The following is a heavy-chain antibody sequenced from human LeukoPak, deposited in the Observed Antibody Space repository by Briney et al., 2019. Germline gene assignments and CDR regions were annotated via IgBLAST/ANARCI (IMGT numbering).Heavy chain of an antibody. J-gene: IGHJ4*02. CDR3: AGGDTIFGVVILPHY. D-gene: IGHD3-3*01. Sequence: ASVKVSCKASGYTFTSYGISWVRQAPGQGLEWMGWISAYNGNTNYAQKLQGRVTMTTDTSTSTAYMELRSLRSDDTAVYYCAGGDTIFGVVILPHYWGQGTLVTVSS. CDR1: GYTFTSYG. CDR2: ISAYNGNT. V-gene: IGHV1-18*01.